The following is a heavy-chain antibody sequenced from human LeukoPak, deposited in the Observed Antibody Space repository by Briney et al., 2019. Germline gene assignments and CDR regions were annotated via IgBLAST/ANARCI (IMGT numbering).Heavy chain of an antibody. CDR2: MNPNSGNT. V-gene: IGHV1-8*03. D-gene: IGHD2-15*01. CDR3: ARSREDIVVVVAATVDAFDI. CDR1: GYTFTSYD. Sequence: ASVKVSCKASGYTFTSYDINWVRQATGQGLEWMGWMNPNSGNTGYAQKFQGRVTITRNTSISTAYMELSSLRSEDTAVYYCARSREDIVVVVAATVDAFDIWGQGTMVTVFS. J-gene: IGHJ3*02.